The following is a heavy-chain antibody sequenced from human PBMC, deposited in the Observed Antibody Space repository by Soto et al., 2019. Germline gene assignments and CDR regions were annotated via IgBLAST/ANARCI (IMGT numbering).Heavy chain of an antibody. V-gene: IGHV1-8*01. Sequence: QVQLVQSGAEVKKPGASVKVSCRASEYTFTTYDINWLRQATGQGLEWMGWMNPNSGNTGYPRNFQGRVTLTRNTSTSTAYMELSGLRSEDTAVYFCVVATADAFDIWGQGTMVTVSS. D-gene: IGHD5-12*01. CDR2: MNPNSGNT. CDR1: EYTFTTYD. J-gene: IGHJ3*02. CDR3: VVATADAFDI.